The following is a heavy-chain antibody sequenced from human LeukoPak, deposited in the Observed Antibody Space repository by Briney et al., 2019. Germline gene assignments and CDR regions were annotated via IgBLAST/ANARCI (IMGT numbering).Heavy chain of an antibody. D-gene: IGHD3-9*01. CDR2: IYYSGST. CDR1: GGSISSSSYY. Sequence: PSETLSLTCTVSGGSISSSSYYWGWIRQPPGKGLEWIGSIYYSGSTYYNPSLKSRVTISVDTSKNQFSLKLSSVTAADTAVYYCARAVTTIFWRLGYFDYWGQGTLVTVSS. V-gene: IGHV4-39*07. J-gene: IGHJ4*02. CDR3: ARAVTTIFWRLGYFDY.